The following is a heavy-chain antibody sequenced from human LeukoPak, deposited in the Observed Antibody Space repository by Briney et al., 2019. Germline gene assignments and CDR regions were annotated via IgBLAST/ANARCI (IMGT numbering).Heavy chain of an antibody. D-gene: IGHD3-9*01. J-gene: IGHJ4*02. Sequence: NPGGSLRLSCAASRFTFSDYYMSWIRQAPGKGLEWVSYISRSGSTIYYADSVKGRFTISRDNAKNSLYLQMNSLRAEDTAVYYCARGKRYLDPRLFDYWGQGTLVTVSS. CDR3: ARGKRYLDPRLFDY. V-gene: IGHV3-11*01. CDR1: RFTFSDYY. CDR2: ISRSGSTI.